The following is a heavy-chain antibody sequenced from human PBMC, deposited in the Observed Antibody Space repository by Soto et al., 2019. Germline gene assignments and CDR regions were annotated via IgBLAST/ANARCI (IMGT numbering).Heavy chain of an antibody. CDR2: ISGSASST. V-gene: IGHV3-23*01. CDR1: RFTFSTYA. J-gene: IGHJ3*02. CDR3: AKDLLLYDYVWASYGYESFDM. Sequence: GGSLRPSCAASRFTFSTYAMSWVRQSPGQGLQWVSSISGSASSTYYAESMNGRCTSSRDNSKPTLYLQMNSLRAEDTAVYYCAKDLLLYDYVWASYGYESFDMWGQGTMVTVSS. D-gene: IGHD3-16*01.